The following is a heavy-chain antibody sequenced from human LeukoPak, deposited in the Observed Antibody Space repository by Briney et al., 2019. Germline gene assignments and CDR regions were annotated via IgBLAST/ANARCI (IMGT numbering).Heavy chain of an antibody. D-gene: IGHD2-21*01. J-gene: IGHJ3*02. Sequence: SSETLSLTCTVSGGSVSSSSYYWGWIRQPPGKGLEWIGSIYYSGSTKYNTSLQSRVTISVDTSKNQFSLKLSSVTAADTAVYYCARPIGRGYAFDIWGQGTMVTVSS. CDR1: GGSVSSSSYY. CDR3: ARPIGRGYAFDI. CDR2: IYYSGST. V-gene: IGHV4-39*01.